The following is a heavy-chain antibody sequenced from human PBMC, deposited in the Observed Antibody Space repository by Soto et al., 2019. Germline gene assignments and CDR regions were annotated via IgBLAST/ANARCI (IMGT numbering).Heavy chain of an antibody. CDR1: GYTFTSYG. D-gene: IGHD3-10*01. Sequence: QVQLVQSGAEVKKPGASVKVSCKASGYTFTSYGISWVRQAPGPGLEWMGWISAYNGNTNYAQKLQGRVNMTTATSTSTAYMELTSLRSEDTEVYYSARVMVRGVIIPKPDFDYWGQGTLVTVSS. CDR3: ARVMVRGVIIPKPDFDY. V-gene: IGHV1-18*01. CDR2: ISAYNGNT. J-gene: IGHJ4*02.